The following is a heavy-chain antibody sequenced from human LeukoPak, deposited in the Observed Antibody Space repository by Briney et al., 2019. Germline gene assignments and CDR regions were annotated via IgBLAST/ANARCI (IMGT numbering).Heavy chain of an antibody. CDR1: GYTFTEYY. V-gene: IGHV1-2*02. CDR3: ARGRHSGYDLRGPFDP. Sequence: ASGKVSCKASGYTFTEYYIHWVRQAPGQGLEWMGWINPNSGGTNYAQKFQGRVTMTRDTSISTAYMELSRLRSDDTAVYYCARGRHSGYDLRGPFDPWGQGTLVTVSS. D-gene: IGHD5-12*01. CDR2: INPNSGGT. J-gene: IGHJ5*02.